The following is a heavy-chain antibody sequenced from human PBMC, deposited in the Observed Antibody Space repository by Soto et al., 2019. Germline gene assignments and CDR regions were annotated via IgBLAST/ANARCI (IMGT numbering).Heavy chain of an antibody. Sequence: QAQVVQSGAEVRKPGSSVKLSCKASEGTFNSYAIAWVRQAPGQGLEWMGGIIPYYNTLNYAQKFQDRVTITADDSTNTVYMELSSMRSDDTAVYLCASVASRWYPYFFDSWAQGTLVTVSS. J-gene: IGHJ4*02. CDR3: ASVASRWYPYFFDS. D-gene: IGHD6-13*01. CDR1: EGTFNSYA. V-gene: IGHV1-69*01. CDR2: IIPYYNTL.